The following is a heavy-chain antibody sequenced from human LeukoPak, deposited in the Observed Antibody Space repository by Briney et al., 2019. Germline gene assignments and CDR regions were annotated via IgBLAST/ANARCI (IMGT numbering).Heavy chain of an antibody. CDR2: ISGHDGST. J-gene: IGHJ6*03. D-gene: IGHD2-2*01. CDR3: AKDGPSSPSNFYYYYTMDV. Sequence: GGPLRLSCAASGCAFYSCTMYWVRQAPGKGLEWVSAISGHDGSTFYADSVKGRFTISRDNSKNTLYLQMNSLRAGDTAVYYCAKDGPSSPSNFYYYYTMDVWGEGTAVTVSS. CDR1: GCAFYSCT. V-gene: IGHV3-23*01.